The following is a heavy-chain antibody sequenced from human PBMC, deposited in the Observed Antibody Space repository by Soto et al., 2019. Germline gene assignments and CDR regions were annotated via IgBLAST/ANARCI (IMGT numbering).Heavy chain of an antibody. Sequence: SETLSLTCTVSGGSISSGGYYWSWIRQHPGKGLEWIGYIYYSGSTYYNPSLKSRVTISVDTSKNQFSLKLSSVTAADTAVYYCARVRFVVVVAASYYFDYWGQGTLVTVSS. CDR3: ARVRFVVVVAASYYFDY. V-gene: IGHV4-31*03. CDR2: IYYSGST. J-gene: IGHJ4*02. CDR1: GGSISSGGYY. D-gene: IGHD2-15*01.